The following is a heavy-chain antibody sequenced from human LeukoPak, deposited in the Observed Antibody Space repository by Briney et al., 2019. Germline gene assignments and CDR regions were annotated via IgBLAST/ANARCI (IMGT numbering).Heavy chain of an antibody. Sequence: PGGSLRLSCAASGFTFNNYWMGWVRQAPGKGLEWVAHIKHEASNKEYVDSVKGRFTISRDNAKNSLYLQMNSLRVEDTAVYYCARGRWAPSEFAYWGQATLETVSS. D-gene: IGHD5-24*01. CDR2: IKHEASNK. CDR1: GFTFNNYW. CDR3: ARGRWAPSEFAY. J-gene: IGHJ4*02. V-gene: IGHV3-7*01.